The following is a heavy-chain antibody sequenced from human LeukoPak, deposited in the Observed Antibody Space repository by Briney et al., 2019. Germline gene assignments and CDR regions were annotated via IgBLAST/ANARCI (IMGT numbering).Heavy chain of an antibody. D-gene: IGHD2-21*02. CDR2: INHSGST. CDR1: GGSFSGYY. Sequence: SETLSLTCAVYGGSFSGYYWSWIRQPPGKGLEWIGEINHSGSTNYNPSLKSRVTISVDTSKNQFSLKLSSVTAADTAVYYCARLQLGTVTAIQYYYYYGMDVWGQGTTVTVSS. V-gene: IGHV4-34*01. CDR3: ARLQLGTVTAIQYYYYYGMDV. J-gene: IGHJ6*02.